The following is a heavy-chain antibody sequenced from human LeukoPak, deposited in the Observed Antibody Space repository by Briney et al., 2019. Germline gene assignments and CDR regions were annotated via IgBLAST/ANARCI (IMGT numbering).Heavy chain of an antibody. CDR3: ASHSSSWYGFDY. CDR2: IYSGGST. CDR1: GFTFSSYT. Sequence: GGSLRLSCGASGFTFSSYTMLWVRQAPGKGLEWVSVIYSGGSTYYADSVKGRFTISRDNSKNTLYLQMNSLRAEDTAVYYCASHSSSWYGFDYWGQGTLVTVSS. J-gene: IGHJ4*02. V-gene: IGHV3-53*01. D-gene: IGHD6-13*01.